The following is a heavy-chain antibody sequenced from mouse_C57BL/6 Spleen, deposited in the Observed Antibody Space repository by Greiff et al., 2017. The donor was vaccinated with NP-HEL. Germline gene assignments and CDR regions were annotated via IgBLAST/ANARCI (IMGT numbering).Heavy chain of an antibody. V-gene: IGHV2-6-1*01. CDR3: ARHPGDYDYAMDY. J-gene: IGHJ4*01. CDR2: IWSDGST. CDR1: GFSLTSYG. D-gene: IGHD2-4*01. Sequence: VKLMESGPGLVAPSQSLSITCTVSGFSLTSYGVHWVRQPPGKGLEWLVVIWSDGSTTYNSALKSRLSISKDNSKSQVFLKMNSLQTDDTAMYYCARHPGDYDYAMDYWGQGTSVTVSS.